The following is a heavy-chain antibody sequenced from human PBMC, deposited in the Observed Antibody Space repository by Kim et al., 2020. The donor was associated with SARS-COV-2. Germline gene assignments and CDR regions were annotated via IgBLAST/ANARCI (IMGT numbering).Heavy chain of an antibody. D-gene: IGHD3-22*01. Sequence: GGSLRLSCAASGFTFSSYGMHWVRQAPGKGLEWVAVIWYDGSNKYYADSVKGRFTISRDNSKNTLYLQMNSLRAEDTAVYYCAKDLCYYDSSGYYPRFYYYYGMDVWGQGTTVTVSS. J-gene: IGHJ6*02. CDR3: AKDLCYYDSSGYYPRFYYYYGMDV. CDR1: GFTFSSYG. CDR2: IWYDGSNK. V-gene: IGHV3-33*06.